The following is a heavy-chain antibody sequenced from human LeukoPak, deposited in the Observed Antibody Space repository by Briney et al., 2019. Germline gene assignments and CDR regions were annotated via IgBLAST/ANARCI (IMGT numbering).Heavy chain of an antibody. CDR3: ARALWFGGWFDAFDI. J-gene: IGHJ3*02. CDR1: GGSFSGCY. V-gene: IGHV4-34*01. Sequence: SETLSLTCAVYGGSFSGCYWSWIRQPPGKGLEWIGEINHSGSTNYNPSLKSRVTISVDTSKNQFSLKLSSVTAADTAVYYCARALWFGGWFDAFDIWGQGTMVTVSS. CDR2: INHSGST. D-gene: IGHD3-10*01.